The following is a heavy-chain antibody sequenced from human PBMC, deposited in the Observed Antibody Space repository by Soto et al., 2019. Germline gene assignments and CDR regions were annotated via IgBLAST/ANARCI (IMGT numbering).Heavy chain of an antibody. CDR3: ARDGPHCTSCDVRVP. D-gene: IGHD2-2*01. V-gene: IGHV4-4*07. CDR2: IYTSGST. Sequence: SETLSLTCTVSGGSISSYYWSWIRQPAGKGLEWIGRIYTSGSTNYNPSLKSRVTMSVDASKNQFSLKLSSVTAADTAVYYCARDGPHCTSCDVRVPWGQGTLVTVSS. J-gene: IGHJ5*02. CDR1: GGSISSYY.